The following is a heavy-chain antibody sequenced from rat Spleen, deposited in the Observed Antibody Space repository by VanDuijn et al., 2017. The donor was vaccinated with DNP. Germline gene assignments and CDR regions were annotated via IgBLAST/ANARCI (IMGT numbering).Heavy chain of an antibody. D-gene: IGHD1-4*01. CDR3: ASRPPPTRGPFDY. CDR2: ISYDGSDT. Sequence: EVQLVESDGGLVQPGRSLKLSCAASGFTFRDHNMAWVRQAPKKGLEWVATISYDGSDTYYRDSVKGRFTISRDNAKSTLYLQMDSLRSEDTATYYCASRPPPTRGPFDYWGQGVAVTVSS. CDR1: GFTFRDHN. J-gene: IGHJ2*01. V-gene: IGHV5-7*01.